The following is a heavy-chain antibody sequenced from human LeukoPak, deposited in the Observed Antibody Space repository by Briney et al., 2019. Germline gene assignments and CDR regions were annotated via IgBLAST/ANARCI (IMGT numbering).Heavy chain of an antibody. D-gene: IGHD6-19*01. CDR1: GGSISSYD. CDR2: IYTTGNT. J-gene: IGHJ4*02. Sequence: SETLSLTCSVSGGSISSYDWSWLRPPAGKGLEGIGRIYTTGNTNYHPSLKSRVTMSVDTSKNQFSLKLSSVTAADTAMYYCATYSSGWPFFDYWGPGTLVTVSS. CDR3: ATYSSGWPFFDY. V-gene: IGHV4-59*10.